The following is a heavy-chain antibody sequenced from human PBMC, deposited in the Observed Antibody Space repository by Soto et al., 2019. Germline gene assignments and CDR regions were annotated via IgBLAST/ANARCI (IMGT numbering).Heavy chain of an antibody. CDR1: GYTFTSYF. CDR2: INPSGGGT. D-gene: IGHD3-22*01. V-gene: IGHV1-46*01. Sequence: QVQVVQSGAEVKKPGASVKVSCKASGYTFTSYFMHWVRQAPGQGLEWMGIINPSGGGTSYAQKFKGRVTMTRDTSTSTVYMELSSLRSEDTAVYYCAREGPDSSFDYWGQGTLVTVSS. CDR3: AREGPDSSFDY. J-gene: IGHJ4*02.